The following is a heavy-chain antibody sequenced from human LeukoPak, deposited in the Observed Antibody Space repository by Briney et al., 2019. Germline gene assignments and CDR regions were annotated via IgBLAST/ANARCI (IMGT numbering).Heavy chain of an antibody. CDR2: IIPIFGTA. V-gene: IGHV1-69*13. D-gene: IGHD3-22*01. Sequence: GASVKVSCKASGGTFSSYAISWVRQAPGQGLEWMGGIIPIFGTANYAQKFQGRVTITVDESTSTAYMELSSLRSEDTAVYYCARASRYYDSSGYPSMDVWGQGTTVTVSS. CDR3: ARASRYYDSSGYPSMDV. J-gene: IGHJ6*02. CDR1: GGTFSSYA.